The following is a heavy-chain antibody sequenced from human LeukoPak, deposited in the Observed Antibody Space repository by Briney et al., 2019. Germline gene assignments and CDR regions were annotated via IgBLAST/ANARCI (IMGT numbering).Heavy chain of an antibody. CDR1: GGSISSYY. Sequence: SETLSLTCTVSGGSISSYYWSWIRQPPGKGLEWIGEINHSGSTNYNPSLKSRVTISVDTSKNQFSLKLSSVTAADTAVYYCARGISGSYYFGYWGQGTLVTVSS. D-gene: IGHD1-26*01. V-gene: IGHV4-34*01. CDR3: ARGISGSYYFGY. J-gene: IGHJ4*02. CDR2: INHSGST.